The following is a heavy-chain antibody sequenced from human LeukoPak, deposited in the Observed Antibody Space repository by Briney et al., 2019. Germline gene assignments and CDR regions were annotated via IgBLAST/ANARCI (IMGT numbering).Heavy chain of an antibody. D-gene: IGHD2-2*01. CDR3: AKDVPAAYFDY. Sequence: QAGGSLRLSCAASGFTFSSYAMHWVRQAPGKGLEWVAVISYDGSNKYYADSVKGRFTISRDNSKNTLYLQMNSLRPEDTAVYYCAKDVPAAYFDYWGQGTLVTVSS. CDR2: ISYDGSNK. V-gene: IGHV3-30-3*01. J-gene: IGHJ4*02. CDR1: GFTFSSYA.